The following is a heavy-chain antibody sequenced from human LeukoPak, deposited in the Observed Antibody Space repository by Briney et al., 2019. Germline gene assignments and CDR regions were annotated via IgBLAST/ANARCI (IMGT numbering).Heavy chain of an antibody. CDR1: GGSISGYY. CDR2: INHSGST. V-gene: IGHV4-34*01. CDR3: TRGRTPVSGDYQLQPPLW. D-gene: IGHD5-24*01. J-gene: IGHJ4*02. Sequence: SETLSLTCTVSGGSISGYYWSWIRQPPGKGLEWIGDINHSGSTNYNPSLKSRVTISVDTSKNQFSLKVTSVTAADTAIYYCTRGRTPVSGDYQLQPPLWWGQGTLVTVSS.